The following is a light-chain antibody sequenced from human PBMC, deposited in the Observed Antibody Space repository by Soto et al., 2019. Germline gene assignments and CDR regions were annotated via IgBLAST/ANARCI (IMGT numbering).Light chain of an antibody. J-gene: IGKJ4*01. V-gene: IGKV1-39*01. Sequence: DIQMTQSPSSLSASVGDRVTITCRASQSISRHLNWYQQKPGKAPQLLICAAASLESGVPSRFSGSGSGTDFTLTIRSLQPDDFATYYCQQSYSHPLSFGGGTKVEI. CDR3: QQSYSHPLS. CDR2: AAA. CDR1: QSISRH.